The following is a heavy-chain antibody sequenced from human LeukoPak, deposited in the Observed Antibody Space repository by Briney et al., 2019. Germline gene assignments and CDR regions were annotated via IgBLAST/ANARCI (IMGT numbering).Heavy chain of an antibody. D-gene: IGHD2-15*01. CDR3: ARDEDIVVVVAAPFGFDP. V-gene: IGHV1-46*01. CDR2: INPSGGST. J-gene: IGHJ5*02. CDR1: GYTFTSYY. Sequence: GASVKVSCKASGYTFTSYYMHWVRQAPGQGLEWMGIINPSGGSTSYAQKFQGRVTMTRDTSTSTAYMELSSLRSEDTAVYYCARDEDIVVVVAAPFGFDPWGQGTLVTVSS.